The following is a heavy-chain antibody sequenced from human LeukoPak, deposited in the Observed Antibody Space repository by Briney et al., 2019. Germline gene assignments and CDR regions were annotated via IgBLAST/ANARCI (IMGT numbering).Heavy chain of an antibody. Sequence: GGSLRLSCAASGFTFSSDAMSWVRQAPGKGLEWVSAISGSGGSTYYADSVKGRFTISRDNSKNTLYLQMNSLRAEDTAVYYCAKGDNYYDSSGRYWGQGTLVTVSS. V-gene: IGHV3-23*01. D-gene: IGHD3-22*01. CDR3: AKGDNYYDSSGRY. CDR2: ISGSGGST. CDR1: GFTFSSDA. J-gene: IGHJ4*02.